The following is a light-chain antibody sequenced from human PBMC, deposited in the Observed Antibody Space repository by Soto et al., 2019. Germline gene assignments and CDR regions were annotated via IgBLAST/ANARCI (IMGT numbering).Light chain of an antibody. Sequence: EIVLTQSPGTLSLSPGERATLSCRASQSFSSSYLAWYQQKPGQAPRLLIYGASSRATGIPDRFSGRGSGTDFTLIIGRLEPEDFAVYYCQQYGISPYTFGQGTKLEIK. CDR3: QQYGISPYT. J-gene: IGKJ2*01. V-gene: IGKV3-20*01. CDR1: QSFSSSY. CDR2: GAS.